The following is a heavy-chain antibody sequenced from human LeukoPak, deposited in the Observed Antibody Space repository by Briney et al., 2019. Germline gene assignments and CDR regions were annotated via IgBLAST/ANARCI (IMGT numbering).Heavy chain of an antibody. CDR3: ARDGDCSSDSCYFDY. V-gene: IGHV4-31*03. D-gene: IGHD2-2*01. Sequence: SQTLSLTCTVSGGSISSSAYYWSWIRQHPGKGLEWIGYIYYSGITYYNPSLKSRVAISVDTSKNQFSLNLSSVTAADTAVYYCARDGDCSSDSCYFDYWGQGILVTVSS. CDR1: GGSISSSAYY. J-gene: IGHJ4*02. CDR2: IYYSGIT.